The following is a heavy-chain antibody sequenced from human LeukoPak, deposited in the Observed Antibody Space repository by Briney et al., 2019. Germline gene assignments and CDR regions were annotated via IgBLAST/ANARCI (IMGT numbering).Heavy chain of an antibody. CDR2: IWYDGSNK. CDR3: AKEGTTGRKNYYYYMDV. Sequence: GRSLRLSCAASGFTFSTYGMHWVRQAPGKGLEWVAVIWYDGSNKYYADSVKGRFTISRDNSKNTLYLQMNSLRAEDTAVYYCAKEGTTGRKNYYYYMDVWGNGTTVTVSS. J-gene: IGHJ6*03. D-gene: IGHD1-7*01. V-gene: IGHV3-33*06. CDR1: GFTFSTYG.